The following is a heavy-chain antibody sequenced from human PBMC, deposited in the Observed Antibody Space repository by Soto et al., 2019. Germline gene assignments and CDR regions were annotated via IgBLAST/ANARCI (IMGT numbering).Heavy chain of an antibody. D-gene: IGHD1-26*01. J-gene: IGHJ5*02. V-gene: IGHV3-21*01. CDR1: GFTFSSYS. Sequence: GGSLRLSCTASGFTFSSYSMNWVRQAPGKGLEWVSSISSSSSYIYYADSVKGRFTISRDNAKNSLYLQMNSLRAEDTAVYYCARDGTQGVGATPGGFDPWGQGTLVTVSS. CDR3: ARDGTQGVGATPGGFDP. CDR2: ISSSSSYI.